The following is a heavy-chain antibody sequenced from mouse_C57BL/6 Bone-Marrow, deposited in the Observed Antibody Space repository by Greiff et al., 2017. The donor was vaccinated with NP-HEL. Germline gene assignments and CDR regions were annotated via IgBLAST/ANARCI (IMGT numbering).Heavy chain of an antibody. CDR1: GYTFTDYY. CDR2: IYPGSGNT. Sequence: QVQLQQSGAELVRPGASVKLSCKASGYTFTDYYINWVKQRPGQGLEWIARIYPGSGNTYYNEKFKGKATLTAEKSSSTAYMQLSSLTSEDSAVYFCARVLITTVVAPAMDDWGQGTSVTVSS. D-gene: IGHD1-1*01. J-gene: IGHJ4*01. V-gene: IGHV1-76*01. CDR3: ARVLITTVVAPAMDD.